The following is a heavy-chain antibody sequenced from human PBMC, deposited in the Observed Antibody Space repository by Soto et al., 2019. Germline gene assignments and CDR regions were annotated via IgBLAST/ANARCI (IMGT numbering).Heavy chain of an antibody. CDR3: ARVVGSGSFLNFYFAN. V-gene: IGHV2-70*20. CDR1: GFSLNTRGVS. Sequence: SGPTLVNPTQTLTLTCTFSGFSLNTRGVSVSWVRQSPGKALEWLALLDWEDESYFSTSLKTGLSVSGDPSKNQVVLTLTNVDPVDTGTYFCARVVGSGSFLNFYFANWGPGTLVTVSS. CDR2: LDWEDES. D-gene: IGHD3-10*01. J-gene: IGHJ4*02.